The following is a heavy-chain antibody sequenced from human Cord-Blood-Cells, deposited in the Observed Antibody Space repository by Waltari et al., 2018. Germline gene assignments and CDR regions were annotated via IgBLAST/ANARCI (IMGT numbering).Heavy chain of an antibody. CDR3: ARDLDYYDSSGYVDY. V-gene: IGHV1-2*06. D-gene: IGHD3-22*01. CDR1: GYTFTGYY. J-gene: IGHJ4*02. CDR2: INPNSGGT. Sequence: QVQLVQSGAEVKKPGASVKVSCKASGYTFTGYYMHWVRQAPGQGLELMGRINPNSGGTNYAQKFQGRVTMTRDTSISTAYMELSRLRSDDTAVYYCARDLDYYDSSGYVDYWGQGTLVTVSS.